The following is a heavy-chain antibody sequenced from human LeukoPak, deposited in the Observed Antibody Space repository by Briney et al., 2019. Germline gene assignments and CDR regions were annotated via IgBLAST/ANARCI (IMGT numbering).Heavy chain of an antibody. V-gene: IGHV4-39*01. J-gene: IGHJ2*01. D-gene: IGHD2-2*01. Sequence: PSETLSLTCTLSGGSISNRSYYWGWIRQPPGKGLEWIGTIHYRGSTFYNPSLKSRVTISVDTSKIQFSLKLSSVTASDTAVYYCASLGGYCSSVSCYQYFDLWGRGTLVTVSS. CDR3: ASLGGYCSSVSCYQYFDL. CDR1: GGSISNRSYY. CDR2: IHYRGST.